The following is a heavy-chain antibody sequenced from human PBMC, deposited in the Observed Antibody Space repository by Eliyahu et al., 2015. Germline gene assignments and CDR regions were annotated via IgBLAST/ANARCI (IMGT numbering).Heavy chain of an antibody. D-gene: IGHD3/OR15-3a*01. CDR3: AHGGLGHNWFDP. CDR1: GFSLTTSGVA. CDR2: IFLDDYK. V-gene: IGHV2-5*02. J-gene: IGHJ5*02. Sequence: QITLKESGPTLVKPTQTLTLTCTFSGFSLTTSGVAVGWIRQPPGKALEWLGLIFLDDYKSYSPSLKTRLTITKDSSKNQVVLTIVNMDPVDTATYYCAHGGLGHNWFDPWGQGTLVTVSS.